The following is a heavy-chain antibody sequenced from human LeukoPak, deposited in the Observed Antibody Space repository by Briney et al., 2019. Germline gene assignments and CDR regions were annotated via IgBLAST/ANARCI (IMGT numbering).Heavy chain of an antibody. Sequence: SETLSLTCAVSGYSISSGYYLGWIRQPPGKGLEWIGSIYHTGSTYYNPSLQSRVTISLDSPKNQFSLKLTSVTAADTAVYYCASGGTAVVMALTYYFDTWGQGTPVTVSS. J-gene: IGHJ4*02. CDR1: GYSISSGYY. CDR2: IYHTGST. D-gene: IGHD3-22*01. CDR3: ASGGTAVVMALTYYFDT. V-gene: IGHV4-38-2*01.